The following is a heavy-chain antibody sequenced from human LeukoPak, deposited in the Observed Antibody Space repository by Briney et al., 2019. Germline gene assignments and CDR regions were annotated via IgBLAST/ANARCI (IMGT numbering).Heavy chain of an antibody. J-gene: IGHJ5*02. CDR3: ARGLPYSLTMIVVVTPNWFDP. V-gene: IGHV4-39*07. CDR1: GGSISSGTYY. D-gene: IGHD3-22*01. Sequence: SETLSLTCTVSGGSISSGTYYWGWIRQPPGKGLEWIGSIYHSGSTNYNPSLKSRVTISVDTSKNQFSLKLSSVTAADTAVYYCARGLPYSLTMIVVVTPNWFDPWGQGTLVTVSS. CDR2: IYHSGST.